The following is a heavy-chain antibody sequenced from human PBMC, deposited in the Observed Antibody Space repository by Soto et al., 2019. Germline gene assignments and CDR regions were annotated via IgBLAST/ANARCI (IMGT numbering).Heavy chain of an antibody. CDR3: ASSGVVVVAATRNYYGMDV. CDR2: IIPIFGTA. Sequence: AXKVSCEASGSAFSSYAISWVRQAPGQGLEWMGGIIPIFGTANYAQKFQGRVTITADESTSTAYMELSSLRSEDTAVYYCASSGVVVVAATRNYYGMDVWGQGTTVTVSS. V-gene: IGHV1-69*13. J-gene: IGHJ6*02. D-gene: IGHD2-15*01. CDR1: GSAFSSYA.